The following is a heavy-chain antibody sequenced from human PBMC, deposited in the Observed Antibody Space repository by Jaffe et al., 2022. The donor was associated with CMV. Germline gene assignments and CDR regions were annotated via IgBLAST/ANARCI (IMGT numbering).Heavy chain of an antibody. Sequence: QVQLVQSGAEVKKPGSSVKVSCKASGGTFSSYAISWVRQAPGQGLEWMGGIIPIFGTANYAQKFQGRVTITADESTSTAYMELSSLRSEDTAVYYCASTTSKVTDVSSRDYYYYGMDVWGQGTTVTVSS. CDR3: ASTTSKVTDVSSRDYYYYGMDV. D-gene: IGHD2-21*02. CDR2: IIPIFGTA. J-gene: IGHJ6*02. CDR1: GGTFSSYA. V-gene: IGHV1-69*01.